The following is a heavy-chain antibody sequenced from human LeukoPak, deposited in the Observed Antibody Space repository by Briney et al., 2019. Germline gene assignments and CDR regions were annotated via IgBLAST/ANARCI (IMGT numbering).Heavy chain of an antibody. Sequence: GASVKVSCKASGYTFTSYDINWVRQATGQGLEWMGWMNPNSGNTGYAQKFQGRVTITRNTSISTAYMDLSSLRSEDTAVYYCARVKPWDGYNPYYFDYWGQGTLVTVSS. CDR3: ARVKPWDGYNPYYFDY. V-gene: IGHV1-8*03. CDR2: MNPNSGNT. D-gene: IGHD5-24*01. J-gene: IGHJ4*02. CDR1: GYTFTSYD.